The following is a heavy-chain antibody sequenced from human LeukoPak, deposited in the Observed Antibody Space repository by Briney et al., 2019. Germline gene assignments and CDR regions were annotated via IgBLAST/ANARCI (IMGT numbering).Heavy chain of an antibody. V-gene: IGHV4-59*08. D-gene: IGHD6-6*01. CDR3: ARQGTEAARGFYWFDP. Sequence: SETLSLTCTVSGGSISSYYWSWIRQPPGKGLEWIGYIYYSGSTYYNPSLKSRVTISVDASKNQFSLKLSSVTAADTAVYYCARQGTEAARGFYWFDPWGQGTLVTVSS. CDR1: GGSISSYY. CDR2: IYYSGST. J-gene: IGHJ5*02.